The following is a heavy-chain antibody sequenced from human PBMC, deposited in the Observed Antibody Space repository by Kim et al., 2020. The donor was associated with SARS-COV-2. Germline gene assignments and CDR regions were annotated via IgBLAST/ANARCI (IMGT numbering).Heavy chain of an antibody. CDR2: IYYSGST. J-gene: IGHJ3*02. Sequence: SETLSLTCTVSGGSISSSSYYWGWIRQPPGKGLEWIGSIYYSGSTYYNPSLKSRVTISVDTSKNQFSLKLSSVTAADTAVYYCARDRESGYGDYVLHAFDIWGQGTMVTVSS. CDR1: GGSISSSSYY. V-gene: IGHV4-39*07. D-gene: IGHD4-17*01. CDR3: ARDRESGYGDYVLHAFDI.